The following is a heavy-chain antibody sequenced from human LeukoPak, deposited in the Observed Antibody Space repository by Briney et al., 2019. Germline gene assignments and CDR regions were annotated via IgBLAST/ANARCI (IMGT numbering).Heavy chain of an antibody. CDR1: GYTFTGYY. J-gene: IGHJ6*02. CDR2: INPNSGGT. D-gene: IGHD3-10*01. Sequence: ASVKVSCKASGYTFTGYYMHWVRQAPGQGLEWMGWINPNSGGTNYAQKVQGRVTMTRDTSISTAYMELSRLRSDDTAVYYCARGHYYGSGTPLDYYYGMDVWGQGTTVTVSS. V-gene: IGHV1-2*02. CDR3: ARGHYYGSGTPLDYYYGMDV.